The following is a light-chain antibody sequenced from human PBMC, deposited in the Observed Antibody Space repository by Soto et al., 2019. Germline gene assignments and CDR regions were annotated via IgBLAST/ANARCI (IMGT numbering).Light chain of an antibody. Sequence: DIQMTQSPSTLSASVGDTVTVTCRASQSVSGWLAWYQQKPGKAPKLLIYDASSLESGVPSRFSGSGSGTEFTLSISSLQPDDFAIYYCLEYNSYSGTFGPGTKVDIK. CDR2: DAS. CDR1: QSVSGW. V-gene: IGKV1-5*01. J-gene: IGKJ1*01. CDR3: LEYNSYSGT.